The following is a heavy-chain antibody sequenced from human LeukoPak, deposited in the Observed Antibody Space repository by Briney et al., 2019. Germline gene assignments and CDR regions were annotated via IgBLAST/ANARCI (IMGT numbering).Heavy chain of an antibody. CDR3: AREDVVLVDAVRYQYYGMDV. D-gene: IGHD2-8*01. J-gene: IGHJ6*02. Sequence: ASVKVSCKASGYNFISYYMHWVRQAPGQGLEWMGIINPSGGSTSYAQKFQDRVTMTRDTSTSTVYMELSSLKSEDAAVYYCAREDVVLVDAVRYQYYGMDVWGQGTTVTVSS. CDR1: GYNFISYY. V-gene: IGHV1-46*01. CDR2: INPSGGST.